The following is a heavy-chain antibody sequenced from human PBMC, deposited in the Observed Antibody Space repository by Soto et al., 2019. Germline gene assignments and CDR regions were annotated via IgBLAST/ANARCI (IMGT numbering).Heavy chain of an antibody. CDR3: ARRWFLAWFDP. Sequence: SETLSLTCAVYGGSFSGYYWSWIRQPPGKGLEWIGEINHSGSTNYNPSLKSRVTISVDTSKNQFSLKVSSVTAADTAVYYCARRWFLAWFDPWGQGTLVTVSS. D-gene: IGHD3-10*01. J-gene: IGHJ5*02. CDR1: GGSFSGYY. CDR2: INHSGST. V-gene: IGHV4-34*01.